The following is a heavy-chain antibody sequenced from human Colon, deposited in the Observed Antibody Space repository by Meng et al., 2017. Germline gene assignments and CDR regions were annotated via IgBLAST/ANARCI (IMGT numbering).Heavy chain of an antibody. CDR1: GGSFRSGSYY. J-gene: IGHJ4*02. D-gene: IGHD3-22*01. V-gene: IGHV4-61*01. CDR2: IYYCGST. Sequence: ESAPGLVRPPATLSLICSVSGGSFRSGSYYWSWIRQPPGKGLEWIGYIYYCGSTNYNPSLQSRVTISVDTSKNQFSLKLSSVTAADTAVYYCARGASDYDFDYWGQGTLVTVSS. CDR3: ARGASDYDFDY.